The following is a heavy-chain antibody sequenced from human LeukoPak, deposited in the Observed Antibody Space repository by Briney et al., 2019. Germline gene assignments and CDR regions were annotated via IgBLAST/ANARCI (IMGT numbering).Heavy chain of an antibody. D-gene: IGHD3-9*01. CDR2: IYYSGST. CDR3: ARGYDWLPAYFDY. V-gene: IGHV4-59*01. J-gene: IGHJ4*02. Sequence: SETLSLTCTVSGGSISSYYWSWIRQPPGKGLEWIGYIYYSGSTNYNPSLKSRVTISVDTSKNQFSLKLSSVTAADTAVYYCARGYDWLPAYFDYWGQRTLVTVSS. CDR1: GGSISSYY.